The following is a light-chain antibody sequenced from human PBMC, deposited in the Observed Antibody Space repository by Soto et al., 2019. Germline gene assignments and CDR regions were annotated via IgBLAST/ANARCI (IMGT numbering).Light chain of an antibody. J-gene: IGKJ5*01. V-gene: IGKV3-15*01. CDR3: QQYNNWLRT. CDR1: QSVSSS. CDR2: GAS. Sequence: EIVMTQSPATLSVSPGERATLSCRASQSVSSSLAWYQQKPGQAPRLLIYGASTRATGIPARFSGSGSGTEFTLTISSLQSEDFAVYYCQQYNNWLRTFGPGTRLEIK.